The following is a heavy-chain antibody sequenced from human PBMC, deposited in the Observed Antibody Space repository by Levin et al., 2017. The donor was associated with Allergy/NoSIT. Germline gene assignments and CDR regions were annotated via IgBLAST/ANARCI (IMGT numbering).Heavy chain of an antibody. Sequence: GGSLRLSCKASGYTFTSYDINWVRQATGQGLEWMGWMNPNSGNTGYAQKFQGRVTMTRNTSISTAYMELSSLRSEDTAVYYCARGVRANCTNGVCYTADRENWFDPWGQGTLVTVSS. CDR2: MNPNSGNT. CDR3: ARGVRANCTNGVCYTADRENWFDP. V-gene: IGHV1-8*01. CDR1: GYTFTSYD. J-gene: IGHJ5*02. D-gene: IGHD2-8*01.